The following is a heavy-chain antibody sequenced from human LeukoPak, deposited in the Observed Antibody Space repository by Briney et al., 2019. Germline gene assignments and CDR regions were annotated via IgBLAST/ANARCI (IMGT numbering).Heavy chain of an antibody. CDR1: GFTFSDFA. CDR2: ISGSGFTT. V-gene: IGHV3-23*01. Sequence: GGSLRLSCAASGFTFSDFAMSWVRQPPGKGLEWVSVISGSGFTTYYSASVKGRFTTSRDNSKNTLYLQMNSLRAEDTAVYYCAKEGITMVRGVIYYWGQGTLVTVSS. J-gene: IGHJ4*02. D-gene: IGHD3-10*01. CDR3: AKEGITMVRGVIYY.